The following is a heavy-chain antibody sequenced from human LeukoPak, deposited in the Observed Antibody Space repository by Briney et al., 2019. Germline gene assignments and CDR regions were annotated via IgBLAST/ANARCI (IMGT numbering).Heavy chain of an antibody. CDR2: ISGDGGST. Sequence: GGSLRLSCAASGFTFDDYAMHLVRQAPGKGLEWVSLISGDGGSTYYADSVKGRFTISRDNSKNSLYLQMNSLRTEDTALYYCAKDRPSAYGGYCSGGSCYGNWFDPWGQGTLVTVSS. D-gene: IGHD2-15*01. V-gene: IGHV3-43*02. J-gene: IGHJ5*02. CDR3: AKDRPSAYGGYCSGGSCYGNWFDP. CDR1: GFTFDDYA.